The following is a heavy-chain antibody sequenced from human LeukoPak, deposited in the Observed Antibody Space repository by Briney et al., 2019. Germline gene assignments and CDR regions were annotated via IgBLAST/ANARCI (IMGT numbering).Heavy chain of an antibody. J-gene: IGHJ3*02. Sequence: SQTLSLTCAISGDSVSSTTAAWNWIRQSPSRGLEWPGRTHYRTKWYNQYGVSVKGRITIDPDTSRNQFSLQLDSVTPEDTAVYYCARDSTMTAISHDAFDIWGQGTVVTVSS. D-gene: IGHD4-17*01. CDR1: GDSVSSTTAA. CDR2: THYRTKWYN. V-gene: IGHV6-1*01. CDR3: ARDSTMTAISHDAFDI.